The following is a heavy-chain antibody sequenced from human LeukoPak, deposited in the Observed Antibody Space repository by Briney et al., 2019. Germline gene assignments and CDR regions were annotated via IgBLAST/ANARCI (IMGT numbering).Heavy chain of an antibody. CDR3: ARGSLGYCSSTSCYSSDY. V-gene: IGHV4-61*02. CDR2: IYTSGST. J-gene: IGHJ4*02. D-gene: IGHD2-2*02. Sequence: SETLSLTCTVSGGSISSGSYYWNWIRQPAGKGLEWIGRIYTSGSTNYNPSLKSRVTISVDTSKNQFSLKLSSVTAADTAVYYCARGSLGYCSSTSCYSSDYWGQGTLVTVSS. CDR1: GGSISSGSYY.